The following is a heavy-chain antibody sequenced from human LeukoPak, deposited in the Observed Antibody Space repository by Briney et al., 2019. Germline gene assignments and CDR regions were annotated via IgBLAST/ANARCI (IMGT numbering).Heavy chain of an antibody. D-gene: IGHD2-21*02. CDR3: ARDRSRSCGGDCYDWYFDL. J-gene: IGHJ2*01. CDR1: GGSISSYY. V-gene: IGHV4-4*07. CDR2: IYTSGTT. Sequence: SETLSLTCTVSGGSISSYYWSWIRQPAGKGLEWIGRIYTSGTTHYNPSLKSRVTMSVDTSKNQFSLKLSSVTAADTAVYYCARDRSRSCGGDCYDWYFDLWGRGTLVTVSS.